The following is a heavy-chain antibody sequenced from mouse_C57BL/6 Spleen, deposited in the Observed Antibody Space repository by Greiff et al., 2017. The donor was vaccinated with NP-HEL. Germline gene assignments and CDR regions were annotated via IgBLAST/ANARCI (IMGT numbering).Heavy chain of an antibody. CDR2: INPSNGGT. J-gene: IGHJ1*03. V-gene: IGHV1-53*01. CDR3: AREFFLDAYYGSSHWYFDV. D-gene: IGHD1-1*01. CDR1: GYTFTSYW. Sequence: QVQLKESGTELVKPGASVKLSCKASGYTFTSYWMHWVKQRPGQGLEWIGNINPSNGGTNYNEKFKSKATLTVDKSSSTAYMQLSSLTSEDSAVYYCAREFFLDAYYGSSHWYFDVWGTGTTVTVSS.